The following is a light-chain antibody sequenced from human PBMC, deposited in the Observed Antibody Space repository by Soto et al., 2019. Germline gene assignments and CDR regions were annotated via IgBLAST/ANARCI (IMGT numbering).Light chain of an antibody. V-gene: IGKV3-20*01. CDR3: QQYGSSLLT. CDR1: QKIGTSF. CDR2: GAS. J-gene: IGKJ4*01. Sequence: EIVLTQSPGTLSLSPGGRAPPSSRAVQKIGTSFLVWYQQKPGQAPRLLIYGASSRATGISDRFSGSGSGTDFTLTITRLEPEDFAVYYCQQYGSSLLTLGGGTKVEIK.